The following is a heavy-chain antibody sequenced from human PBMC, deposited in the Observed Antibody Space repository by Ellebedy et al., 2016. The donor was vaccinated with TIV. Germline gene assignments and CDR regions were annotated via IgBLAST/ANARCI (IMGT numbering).Heavy chain of an antibody. J-gene: IGHJ3*02. CDR2: IEFGDSDT. D-gene: IGHD2-15*01. CDR3: ARHSRGGSRPPFDI. Sequence: GESLQISCKGSGYSLTSYWVGWVRQMPGKGLEWMGIIEFGDSDTRYSPSFQGQVTISADNSINTAYLQWTSLKASDNAINYCARHSRGGSRPPFDIWGQGTMVTVSS. V-gene: IGHV5-51*01. CDR1: GYSLTSYW.